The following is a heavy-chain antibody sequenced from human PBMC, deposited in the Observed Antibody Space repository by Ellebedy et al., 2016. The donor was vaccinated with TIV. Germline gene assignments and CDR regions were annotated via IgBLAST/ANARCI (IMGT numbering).Heavy chain of an antibody. J-gene: IGHJ4*02. CDR2: VSGSGAST. Sequence: PGGSLRLSCAASGFTFSSYAMGWVRQAPGKGLEWVSAVSGSGASTYYADSVKGRFTISRDNSKNTVYLQMNSLRAEDSAVYYCAKDRLPWADTAMAGGYYWGQGTLVTVSS. V-gene: IGHV3-23*01. CDR1: GFTFSSYA. CDR3: AKDRLPWADTAMAGGYY. D-gene: IGHD5-18*01.